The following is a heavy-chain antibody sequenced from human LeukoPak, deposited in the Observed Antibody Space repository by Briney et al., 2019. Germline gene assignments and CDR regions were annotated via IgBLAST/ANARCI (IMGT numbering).Heavy chain of an antibody. Sequence: GGSLRLSCAASGFTFSSYWMHWVRQAPGKGLVCVSRINSDGSSTSYADSVKGRFTISRDNAKNTLYLQMNSLRAEDTAVYYCARVRVYDYYILTGVFDYWGQGTLVTVSS. V-gene: IGHV3-74*01. CDR2: INSDGSST. J-gene: IGHJ4*02. CDR3: ARVRVYDYYILTGVFDY. CDR1: GFTFSSYW. D-gene: IGHD3-9*01.